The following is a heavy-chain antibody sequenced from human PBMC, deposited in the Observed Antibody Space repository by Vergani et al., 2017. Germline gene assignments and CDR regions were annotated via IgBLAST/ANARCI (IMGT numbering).Heavy chain of an antibody. CDR3: ARGICLVGSSYKPLFDY. J-gene: IGHJ4*02. CDR2: IHTSGST. Sequence: QVQLQESGPGLVKPSQTLSLTCTVSGGSINSHNYYWSWIRQPAGKGLEWIGRIHTSGSTNYNPPLKSRVTMSEDTSKNQFSLNLTSVTAADTAVYFCARGICLVGSSYKPLFDYWGQGILVTVSS. V-gene: IGHV4-61*02. CDR1: GGSINSHNYY. D-gene: IGHD2-2*01.